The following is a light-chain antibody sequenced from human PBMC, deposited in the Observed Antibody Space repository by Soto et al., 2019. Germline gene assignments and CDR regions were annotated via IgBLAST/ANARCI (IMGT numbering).Light chain of an antibody. CDR2: GNI. CDR1: SSNIGANYD. J-gene: IGLJ1*01. Sequence: QSALTQPPSESGAPGQRVSISCTGSSSNIGANYDVNWYQQLPGTAPKLLIFGNINRPSGVPDRFSGSKSGISASLAITGLQAEDEADYYCQSYDSSLSGSYVFGTGTKVTV. CDR3: QSYDSSLSGSYV. V-gene: IGLV1-40*01.